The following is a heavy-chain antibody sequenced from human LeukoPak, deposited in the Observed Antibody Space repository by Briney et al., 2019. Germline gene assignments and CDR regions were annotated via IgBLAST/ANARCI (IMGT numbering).Heavy chain of an antibody. V-gene: IGHV4-39*01. J-gene: IGHJ4*02. CDR1: GGSISSGDYS. CDR3: ARQGGEMADY. CDR2: IYYSGST. Sequence: SETLSLTCAVSGGSISSGDYSWSWIRQPPGKGLEWIGSIYYSGSTYYNPSLKSRVTISVDTSKNQFSLKLSSVTAADTAVYYCARQGGEMADYWGQGTLVTVSS. D-gene: IGHD5-24*01.